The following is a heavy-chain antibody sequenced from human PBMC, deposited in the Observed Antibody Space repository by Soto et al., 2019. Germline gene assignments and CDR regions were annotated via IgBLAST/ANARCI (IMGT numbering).Heavy chain of an antibody. CDR2: ISGSAAST. J-gene: IGHJ1*01. V-gene: IGHV3-23*01. Sequence: EVHLLGSGGGLVQPGGSLRLSCAASGFTFSGYAMSWVRQAPGKGLEWVAGISGSAASTNYADSVKGRFTISRDNSKSTLYLQMNRLRAEDTAVYYCAKDVHYDILTGIEYFHHWAQGTLVTVSS. CDR3: AKDVHYDILTGIEYFHH. CDR1: GFTFSGYA. D-gene: IGHD3-9*01.